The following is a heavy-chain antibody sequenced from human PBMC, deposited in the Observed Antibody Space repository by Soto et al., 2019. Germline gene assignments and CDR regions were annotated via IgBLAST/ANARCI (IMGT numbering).Heavy chain of an antibody. D-gene: IGHD4-17*01. V-gene: IGHV3-30*03. Sequence: GGSLRLSCAASGFTFSSYGMHWVRQAPGKGLEWVAVISYDGSNKYYADSVKGRFTISRDNSKNTLYLQMNSLRAEDTAVYYCARSSRGDYGHHIDYWGQGTLVTVSS. J-gene: IGHJ4*02. CDR3: ARSSRGDYGHHIDY. CDR2: ISYDGSNK. CDR1: GFTFSSYG.